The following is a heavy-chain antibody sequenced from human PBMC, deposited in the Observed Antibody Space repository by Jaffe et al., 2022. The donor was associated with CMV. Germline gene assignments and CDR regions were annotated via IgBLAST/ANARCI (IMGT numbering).Heavy chain of an antibody. D-gene: IGHD1-7*01. J-gene: IGHJ6*02. V-gene: IGHV4-39*01. Sequence: QLQLQESGPGLVKPSETLSLTCTVSGGSISSSSYYWGWIRQPPGKGLEWIGSIYYSGSTYYNPSLKSRVTISVDTSKNQFSLKLSSVTAADTAVYYCASPGVEYNWNSRTLDVWGQGTTVTVSS. CDR1: GGSISSSSYY. CDR3: ASPGVEYNWNSRTLDV. CDR2: IYYSGST.